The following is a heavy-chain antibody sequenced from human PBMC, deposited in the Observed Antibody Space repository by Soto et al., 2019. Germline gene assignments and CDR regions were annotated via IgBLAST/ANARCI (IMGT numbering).Heavy chain of an antibody. J-gene: IGHJ3*02. CDR2: ISWNSGSI. Sequence: EVQLVESGGGLVQPGRSLRLSCAASGFTFDDYAMHWVRQAPGKGLEWGSGISWNSGSIGYADSVKGRFTISRDNAKNYLYRQMNTLRAEDTALYYCAKDIREYSSSYDAFDIWGQGTMVTVSS. D-gene: IGHD6-6*01. CDR3: AKDIREYSSSYDAFDI. CDR1: GFTFDDYA. V-gene: IGHV3-9*01.